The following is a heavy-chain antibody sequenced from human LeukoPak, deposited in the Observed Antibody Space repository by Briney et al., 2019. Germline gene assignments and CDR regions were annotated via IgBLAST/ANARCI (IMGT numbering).Heavy chain of an antibody. J-gene: IGHJ4*02. CDR3: AKEGTGIDY. CDR1: GFTFRGYY. D-gene: IGHD3/OR15-3a*01. V-gene: IGHV1-2*02. CDR2: INPNSGGT. Sequence: ASVKVSCKTSGFTFRGYYMHWVRQAPGQGLEWMGLINPNSGGTNYAQKFQGRVTMTRDTSISTAYMELIRLRSDDTAVYYCAKEGTGIDYWGQGTLVTVSS.